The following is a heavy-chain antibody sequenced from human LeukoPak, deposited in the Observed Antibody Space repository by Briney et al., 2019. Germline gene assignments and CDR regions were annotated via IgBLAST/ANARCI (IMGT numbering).Heavy chain of an antibody. Sequence: PSETLSLTCTVSGGSISSGDYYWSWIRQPAGKGLEWIGYIYYSGSTYYNPSLKSRVTISVDTSKNQFSLKLSSVTAADTAVYYCASDYSRSGPFDYWGQGTLVTVSS. J-gene: IGHJ4*02. CDR3: ASDYSRSGPFDY. D-gene: IGHD3-22*01. CDR2: IYYSGST. CDR1: GGSISSGDYY. V-gene: IGHV4-30-4*01.